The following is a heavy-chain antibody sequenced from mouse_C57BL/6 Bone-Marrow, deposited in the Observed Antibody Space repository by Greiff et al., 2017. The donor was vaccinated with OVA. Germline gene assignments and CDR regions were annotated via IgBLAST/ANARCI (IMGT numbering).Heavy chain of an antibody. Sequence: EVKLMESGPGLVKPSQSLSLTCSVTGYSITSGYYWNWIRQFPGNKLEWMGYISYDGSNNYNPSLKNRISITRDTSKNQFFLKLNSVTTEDTATYYCARDGIVTRAMDYWGQGTSVTVSS. CDR1: GYSITSGYY. J-gene: IGHJ4*01. CDR2: ISYDGSN. D-gene: IGHD2-5*01. CDR3: ARDGIVTRAMDY. V-gene: IGHV3-6*01.